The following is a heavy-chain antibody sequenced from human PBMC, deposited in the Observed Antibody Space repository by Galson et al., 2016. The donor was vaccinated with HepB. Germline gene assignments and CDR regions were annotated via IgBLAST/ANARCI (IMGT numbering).Heavy chain of an antibody. V-gene: IGHV3-74*01. Sequence: SLRLSCAVSGFTFRNHQMHWIRQVPGKGLMWVARIEGDGTSPIYAASVKGRFTISSDSAENTVYLQMNRLRAEEPALYYCARDLSGPDHWGQGTLVTVSP. CDR2: IEGDGTSP. CDR3: ARDLSGPDH. CDR1: GFTFRNHQ. J-gene: IGHJ4*02.